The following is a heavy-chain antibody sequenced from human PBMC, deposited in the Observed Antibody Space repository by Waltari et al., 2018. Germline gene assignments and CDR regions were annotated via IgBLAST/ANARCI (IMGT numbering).Heavy chain of an antibody. D-gene: IGHD2-21*01. J-gene: IGHJ2*01. V-gene: IGHV4-34*01. CDR1: GGSFSGYY. Sequence: QVQLQQWGAGLLKPSETLSLTCAVYGGSFSGYYWSWIRQPPGKGLEWIGEINHSGSNNYNPALKSRVTISVDTSKNQFSLKLSSVTAADTAVYYCARHGKIGGNRRYCGGDGMRCLYFDLWGRGTLVTVSS. CDR2: INHSGSN. CDR3: ARHGKIGGNRRYCGGDGMRCLYFDL.